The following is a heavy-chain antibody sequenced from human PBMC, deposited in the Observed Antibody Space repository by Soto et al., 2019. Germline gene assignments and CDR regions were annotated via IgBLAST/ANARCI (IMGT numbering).Heavy chain of an antibody. CDR1: GGGNLRDYR. D-gene: IGHD4-17*01. J-gene: IGHJ4*02. CDR3: ARVGATPPGIYGDYVSFDY. CDR2: INPKRGCT. V-gene: IGHV1-46*03. Sequence: GASVKVSCKASGGGNLRDYRTTWVRRAPGQGLEWMGVINPKRGCTSYAQNFQGRVTMTRNTSTSTVYMELRSLRSEDTAVYYCARVGATPPGIYGDYVSFDYWGQGTLVTVSS.